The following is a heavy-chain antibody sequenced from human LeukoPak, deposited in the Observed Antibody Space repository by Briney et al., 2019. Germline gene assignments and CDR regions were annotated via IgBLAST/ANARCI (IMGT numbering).Heavy chain of an antibody. CDR3: ARGFTYYDFWSGYYYYYGMDV. V-gene: IGHV1-18*01. D-gene: IGHD3-3*01. CDR2: ISAYNGNT. J-gene: IGHJ6*02. CDR1: GYTFTSYG. Sequence: ASVKVSCKASGYTFTSYGISWVRQAPGQGLEWMGWISAYNGNTNYAQKLRGRVTMTTDTSTSTAYMELRSLRSDDTAVYYCARGFTYYDFWSGYYYYYGMDVWGQGTTVTVSS.